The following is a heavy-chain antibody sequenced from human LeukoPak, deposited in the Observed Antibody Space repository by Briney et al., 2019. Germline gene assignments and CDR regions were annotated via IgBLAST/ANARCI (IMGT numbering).Heavy chain of an antibody. CDR2: LYSGGST. V-gene: IGHV3-53*01. CDR1: GFTVSSNY. Sequence: PGGSLRLSCAASGFTVSSNYMSWVRQAPGKGLEWVSVLYSGGSTYYADSVKGRFTISRDNSKNTLYLQMSSLRAEDTAVYYCARDPAPTIGVGYFDYWGQGTLVTVSS. J-gene: IGHJ4*02. CDR3: ARDPAPTIGVGYFDY. D-gene: IGHD3-16*01.